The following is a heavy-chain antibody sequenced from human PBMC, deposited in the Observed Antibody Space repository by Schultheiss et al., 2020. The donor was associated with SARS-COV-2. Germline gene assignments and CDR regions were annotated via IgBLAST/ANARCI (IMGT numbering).Heavy chain of an antibody. CDR3: ARDRVRERGMVVAATCFDY. CDR2: ISSSAAYI. D-gene: IGHD2-15*01. Sequence: GGSLRLSCAASGFTFSSYSMNWVRQAPGKGLEWVSSISSSAAYIYYADSVKGRFTISRENAKNSLYLQMNSLRAEDTAVYFCARDRVRERGMVVAATCFDYWGQGTLVTVSS. V-gene: IGHV3-21*01. J-gene: IGHJ4*02. CDR1: GFTFSSYS.